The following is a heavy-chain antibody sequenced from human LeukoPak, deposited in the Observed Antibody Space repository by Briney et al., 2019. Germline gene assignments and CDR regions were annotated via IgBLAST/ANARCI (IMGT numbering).Heavy chain of an antibody. CDR3: ARGTSSHSGWFDP. Sequence: SETLSLTCTVSGGSISSYYWSWIRQPAGKGLEWIGRIYISGSGSTNYNPSLKSRVTMSVDTSKNQFSLKLSSVTAADTAVYCCARGTSSHSGWFDPWGQVTLVTVSS. J-gene: IGHJ5*02. CDR1: GGSISSYY. CDR2: IYISGSGST. D-gene: IGHD6-6*01. V-gene: IGHV4-4*07.